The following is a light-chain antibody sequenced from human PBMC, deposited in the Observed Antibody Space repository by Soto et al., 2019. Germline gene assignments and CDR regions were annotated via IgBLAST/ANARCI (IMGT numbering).Light chain of an antibody. V-gene: IGKV3-20*01. CDR3: QKYGSSNST. Sequence: EIVLTQSPGTLSLSPGERATLSCTASQSVSSSYLAWYQQKPGQAPRLLIYGASSRATGIPDRFRGSGSGTDFTLAISRLEPEDFEVYYCQKYGSSNSTFGQGNKVEIK. CDR2: GAS. CDR1: QSVSSSY. J-gene: IGKJ1*01.